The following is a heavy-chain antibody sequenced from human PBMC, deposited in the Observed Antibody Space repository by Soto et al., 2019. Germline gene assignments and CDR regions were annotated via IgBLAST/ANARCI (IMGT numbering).Heavy chain of an antibody. CDR2: ISGSGGST. J-gene: IGHJ4*02. D-gene: IGHD2-2*01. CDR3: AKDSGRFIVVVPAAIGY. Sequence: PGGSLRLSCAASGFTFSSYAMSWVRQAPGKGLEWVSAISGSGGSTYYADSVKGRFTISRDNSKNTLYLQMNSLRAEDTAVYYCAKDSGRFIVVVPAAIGYWGQGTLVTVSS. V-gene: IGHV3-23*01. CDR1: GFTFSSYA.